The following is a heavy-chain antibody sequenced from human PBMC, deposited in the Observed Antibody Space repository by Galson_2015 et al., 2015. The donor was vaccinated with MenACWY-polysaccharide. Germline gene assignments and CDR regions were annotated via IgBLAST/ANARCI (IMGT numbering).Heavy chain of an antibody. J-gene: IGHJ4*02. CDR1: GFSLSTSGVG. Sequence: PALVKPTQTLTLTCTFSGFSLSTSGVGVGWMRQPPGKALEWLALIYWDDDKRYSPSLKSWLTITKDTSKNQVVLTMTSMDPVDTATYYCAHRRGDSSTWYITSFDYWGQGTLVTVSS. CDR3: AHRRGDSSTWYITSFDY. D-gene: IGHD6-13*01. V-gene: IGHV2-5*02. CDR2: IYWDDDK.